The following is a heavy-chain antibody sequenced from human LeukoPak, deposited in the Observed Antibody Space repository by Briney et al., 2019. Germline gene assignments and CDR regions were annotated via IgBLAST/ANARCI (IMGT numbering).Heavy chain of an antibody. CDR1: GGSISSSTYH. J-gene: IGHJ5*01. CDR3: ARHSSPHAGSSSWYDF. V-gene: IGHV4-39*01. Sequence: PSETLSLTCTVSGGSISSSTYHWGWIRQPPGKGLEWIGSIYYSGNTYYNPSLTSRVTISVDTSKNQFSVKLSSVTAADTAVYYCARHSSPHAGSSSWYDFWGQGTLVTVSS. D-gene: IGHD2-15*01. CDR2: IYYSGNT.